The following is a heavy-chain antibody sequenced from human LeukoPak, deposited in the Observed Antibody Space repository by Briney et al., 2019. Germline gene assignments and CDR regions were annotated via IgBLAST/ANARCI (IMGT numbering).Heavy chain of an antibody. Sequence: SETLSLTCTVSGGSISSSRYFWGWLRQPPGKGLEWIGTIYYSGSTYYNPSLKSRASISADTSKNQLSLNVISVTAADTAVFYCAGGQSPGHWDWGQGTLVTVSS. V-gene: IGHV4-39*07. D-gene: IGHD3-10*01. CDR2: IYYSGST. J-gene: IGHJ4*02. CDR1: GGSISSSRYF. CDR3: AGGQSPGHWD.